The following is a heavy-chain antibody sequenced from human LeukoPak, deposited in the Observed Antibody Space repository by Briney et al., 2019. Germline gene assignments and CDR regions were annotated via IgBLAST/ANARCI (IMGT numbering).Heavy chain of an antibody. D-gene: IGHD3-3*01. CDR3: AKSIAVTIFGVVTPDAFDI. CDR1: GFTFDDYA. CDR2: ISWNSGSI. V-gene: IGHV3-9*03. Sequence: PGRSLRLSCAASGFTFDDYAMHWVRQAPGKGLEWVSGISWNSGSIGYADSVKGRFTISRGNAKNSLYLQMNSLRAEDMALYYCAKSIAVTIFGVVTPDAFDIWGQGTMVTVSS. J-gene: IGHJ3*02.